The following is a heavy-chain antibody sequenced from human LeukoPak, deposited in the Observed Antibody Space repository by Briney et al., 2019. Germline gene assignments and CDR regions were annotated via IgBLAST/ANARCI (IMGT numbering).Heavy chain of an antibody. Sequence: GASVKVSCKASGGTFSSYPFTWVRQAPGQGLEWMGEITPIFGAANYAQTFQGRVTITADESTSTAYMELSSLRSEDTAVYYCGVGASYYYYYYMDVWGKGTTVTVSS. D-gene: IGHD1-26*01. V-gene: IGHV1-69*13. CDR3: GVGASYYYYYYMDV. CDR1: GGTFSSYP. J-gene: IGHJ6*03. CDR2: ITPIFGAA.